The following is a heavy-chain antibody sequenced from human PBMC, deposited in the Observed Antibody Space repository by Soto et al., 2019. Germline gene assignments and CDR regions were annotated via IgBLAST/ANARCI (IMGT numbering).Heavy chain of an antibody. CDR3: ARDQIFSYSSGYYDH. CDR1: GYTFVSYG. Sequence: QIQLVQSAAEVKKPGASVKVSCKTSGYTFVSYGISWVRQAPGQGLEWMGWISPYNGNTNFAQRFRGRVTLTTDTSTDIVYMDLGSLKSDDTAVYYCARDQIFSYSSGYYDHWGQGTLITVSS. CDR2: ISPYNGNT. D-gene: IGHD3-22*01. J-gene: IGHJ5*02. V-gene: IGHV1-18*04.